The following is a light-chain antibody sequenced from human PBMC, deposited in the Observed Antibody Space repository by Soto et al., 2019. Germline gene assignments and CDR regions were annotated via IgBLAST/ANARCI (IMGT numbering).Light chain of an antibody. CDR2: AAS. CDR1: QSVSASY. J-gene: IGKJ4*01. V-gene: IGKV3-15*01. Sequence: EIVLTQSPGTLSLSPGERATLSCRASQSVSASYLAWYQHKPGQAPRLLIYAASTRATGIPARFSGTGSGTEFTLTISSLQSEDFAVYYCQQYNNWPLTFGGGTKVDIK. CDR3: QQYNNWPLT.